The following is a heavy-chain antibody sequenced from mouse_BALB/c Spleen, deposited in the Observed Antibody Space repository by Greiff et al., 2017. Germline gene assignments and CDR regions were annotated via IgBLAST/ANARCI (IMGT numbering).Heavy chain of an antibody. D-gene: IGHD1-1*01. CDR2: ISSGGGST. Sequence: DVHLVESGGGLVKPGGSLKLSCAASGFAFSSYDMSWVRQTPEKRLEWVAYISSGGGSTYYPDTVKGRFTISRDNAKNTLYLQMSSLKSEDTAMYYCARHWTTVPYYYAMDYWGQGTSVTVSS. CDR3: ARHWTTVPYYYAMDY. V-gene: IGHV5-12-1*01. CDR1: GFAFSSYD. J-gene: IGHJ4*01.